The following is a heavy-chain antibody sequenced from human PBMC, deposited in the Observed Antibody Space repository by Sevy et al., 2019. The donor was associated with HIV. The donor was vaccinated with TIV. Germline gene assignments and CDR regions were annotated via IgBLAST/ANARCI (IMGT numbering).Heavy chain of an antibody. CDR3: AREYYGSGSYPDDAFDI. J-gene: IGHJ3*02. Sequence: GGSLRLSCAASGFTFSDYYMSWIRQAPGKGLEWVSYISSSSSTIYYADSVKGRFTISRDNAKNSLYLQMNSLRAEDTAVYYCAREYYGSGSYPDDAFDIWGQGTMVTVSS. CDR1: GFTFSDYY. V-gene: IGHV3-11*01. CDR2: ISSSSSTI. D-gene: IGHD3-10*01.